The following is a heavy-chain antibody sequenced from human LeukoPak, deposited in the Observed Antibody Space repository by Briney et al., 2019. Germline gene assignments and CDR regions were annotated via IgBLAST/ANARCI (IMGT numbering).Heavy chain of an antibody. CDR2: GSTSGST. V-gene: IGHV4-4*07. Sequence: SETLSLTCTVSGASISSYYWSWIRQPAGKGLEWIGRGSTSGSTNYNPSLKSRVTMSVETSKNQFSLRLSSVTAADTAVYYCARDSYFGSGNYYIDYWGQGTLVTVSS. CDR3: ARDSYFGSGNYYIDY. CDR1: GASISSYY. D-gene: IGHD3-10*01. J-gene: IGHJ4*02.